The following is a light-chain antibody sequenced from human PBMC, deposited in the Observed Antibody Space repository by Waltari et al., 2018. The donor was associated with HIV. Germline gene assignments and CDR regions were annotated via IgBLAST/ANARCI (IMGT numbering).Light chain of an antibody. CDR2: AAS. Sequence: DSQMTQSPSSLSASVGDRVTITCRTSQTIGNYLNWYQQKPGKAPKPLIYAASNLQSGVPSRFNGSGSGTDFTLTISSLQPEDSATYYCQQSYTTVWTFGQGTKVEI. V-gene: IGKV1-39*01. CDR1: QTIGNY. J-gene: IGKJ1*01. CDR3: QQSYTTVWT.